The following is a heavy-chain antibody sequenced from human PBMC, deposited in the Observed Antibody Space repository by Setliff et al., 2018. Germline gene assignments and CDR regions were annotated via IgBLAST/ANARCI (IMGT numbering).Heavy chain of an antibody. D-gene: IGHD2-15*01. V-gene: IGHV1-18*01. CDR2: IRAYNGNT. Sequence: ASVKVSCKSSGFTFTDYGITWVRQVPGQGLEWMGWIRAYNGNTYHAQKFQDRLSMTTDTSTSTAYMELRSLRADDTAVYYCERLVRHCTRISCQRTSEADLWGQGTQVTVSS. CDR1: GFTFTDYG. J-gene: IGHJ5*02. CDR3: ERLVRHCTRISCQRTSEADL.